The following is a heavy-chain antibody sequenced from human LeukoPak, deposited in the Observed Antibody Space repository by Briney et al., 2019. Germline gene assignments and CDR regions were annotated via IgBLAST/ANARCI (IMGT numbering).Heavy chain of an antibody. D-gene: IGHD6-13*01. Sequence: PGGSLRLSCAASGFTFSSYAMSWVRQAPGKGLEWVSGIGGSGGTTYYADSVKGRFTISRDNSKNTLYLQMNSLRAEDTAVYYCAKVFGNWYLDYWGQGTLVTVSS. CDR2: IGGSGGTT. J-gene: IGHJ4*02. CDR3: AKVFGNWYLDY. CDR1: GFTFSSYA. V-gene: IGHV3-23*01.